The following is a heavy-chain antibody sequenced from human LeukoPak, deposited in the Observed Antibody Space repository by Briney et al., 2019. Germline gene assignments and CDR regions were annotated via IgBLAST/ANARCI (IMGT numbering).Heavy chain of an antibody. D-gene: IGHD3-22*01. V-gene: IGHV3-9*03. CDR1: GFTFSSYW. Sequence: GGSLRLSCAASGFTFSSYWMHWVRQAPGKGLVWVSGISWNSGSIGYADSVKGRFTISRDNAKNSLYLQMNSLRAEDMALYYCAKGGGGYYYDSSGYWSTYFDYWGQGTLVTVSS. CDR3: AKGGGGYYYDSSGYWSTYFDY. CDR2: ISWNSGSI. J-gene: IGHJ4*02.